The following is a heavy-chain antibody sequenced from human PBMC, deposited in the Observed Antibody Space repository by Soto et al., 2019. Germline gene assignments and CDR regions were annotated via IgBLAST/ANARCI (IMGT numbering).Heavy chain of an antibody. V-gene: IGHV3-15*07. D-gene: IGHD2-15*01. Sequence: EVQLLESGGGFIYPGGSLRLSCAASGLTISNAWMNWVRQAPGKGLEWVGRIKTNTEGGTTDYAAAVKGRFTVSRDDSTNTLYLQMNSLRTEDTAVYYCSTGSVEGVWCQGTTVTVSS. CDR2: IKTNTEGGTT. J-gene: IGHJ6*02. CDR1: GLTISNAW. CDR3: STGSVEGV.